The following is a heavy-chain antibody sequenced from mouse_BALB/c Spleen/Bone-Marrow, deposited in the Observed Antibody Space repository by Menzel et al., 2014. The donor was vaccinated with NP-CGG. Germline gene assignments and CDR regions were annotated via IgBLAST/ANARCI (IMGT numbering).Heavy chain of an antibody. CDR3: ARSGDYGQFDY. CDR2: INPSTGYT. V-gene: IGHV1-7*01. CDR1: GYTFTSYW. D-gene: IGHD2-4*01. J-gene: IGHJ2*01. Sequence: VKLVESGTELAKPGASVKMSCKASGYTFTSYWMHWVKQRPGKGLEWIGYINPSTGYTEFYQNFKDKATLTADKSSSTASMQVSSVPRKHSSVYYGARSGDYGQFDYWGQGTTLTVSS.